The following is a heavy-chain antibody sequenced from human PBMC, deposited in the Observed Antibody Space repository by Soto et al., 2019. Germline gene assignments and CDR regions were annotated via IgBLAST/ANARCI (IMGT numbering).Heavy chain of an antibody. CDR1: GFTFSSYA. D-gene: IGHD3-22*01. CDR3: AKTSSYYYDSSGDFDY. J-gene: IGHJ4*02. CDR2: ISGSGGST. V-gene: IGHV3-23*01. Sequence: RGSLRLSCAASGFTFSSYAMSWVRQAPGKGLEWVSAISGSGGSTYYADSVKGRFTISRDNSKNTLYLQMNSLRAEDTAVYYCAKTSSYYYDSSGDFDYWGQGTLVTVSS.